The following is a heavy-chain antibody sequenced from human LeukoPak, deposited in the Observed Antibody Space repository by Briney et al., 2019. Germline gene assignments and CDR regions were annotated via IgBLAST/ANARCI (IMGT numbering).Heavy chain of an antibody. CDR1: GYTFTGYY. CDR2: INPNSGGT. Sequence: ASVKVSCKASGYTFTGYYMHWVRQAPGQGLEWMGWINPNSGGTNYAQKFQGRVTMTRDTSISTAYMGLSRLRSDDTAVYYCARALGVAARVGNYWGQGTLVTVSS. CDR3: ARALGVAARVGNY. D-gene: IGHD6-6*01. J-gene: IGHJ4*02. V-gene: IGHV1-2*02.